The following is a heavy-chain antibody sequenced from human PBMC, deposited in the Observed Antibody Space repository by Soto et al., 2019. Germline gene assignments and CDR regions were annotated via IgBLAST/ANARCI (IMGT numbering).Heavy chain of an antibody. CDR2: MNHSGST. J-gene: IGHJ5*02. CDR3: ARGGEVRYCSSTSCYVYRRSFDP. D-gene: IGHD2-2*01. CDR1: GGSFSGYY. Sequence: QVQLQQRGAGLLKPWETLSLTCAVYGGSFSGYYWCWIRQPPGKGLEWLGEMNHSGSTNYNPYLEGRITISVDPSKNHLSLTLSSVSAADSAVYYCARGGEVRYCSSTSCYVYRRSFDPWGQGTLVTVSS. V-gene: IGHV4-34*01.